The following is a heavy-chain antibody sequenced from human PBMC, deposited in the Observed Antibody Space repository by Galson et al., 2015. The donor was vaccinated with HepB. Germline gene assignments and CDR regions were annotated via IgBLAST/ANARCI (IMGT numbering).Heavy chain of an antibody. V-gene: IGHV4-59*01. CDR2: IYYSGST. CDR3: ARGGMYYYDSSGYSFDY. J-gene: IGHJ4*02. CDR1: GGSISSYY. D-gene: IGHD3-22*01. Sequence: LSLTCTVSGGSISSYYWSWIRQPPGKGLEWIGYIYYSGSTNYNPSLKSRVTISVDTSKNQFSLKLSSVTAADTAVCYCARGGMYYYDSSGYSFDYWGQGTLVPVSS.